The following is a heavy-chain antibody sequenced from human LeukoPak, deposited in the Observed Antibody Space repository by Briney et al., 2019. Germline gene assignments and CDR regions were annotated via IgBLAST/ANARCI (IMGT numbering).Heavy chain of an antibody. J-gene: IGHJ6*03. CDR2: INPNSGGT. V-gene: IGHV1-2*02. CDR3: ARISRVGATGHYYYYMDV. D-gene: IGHD1-26*01. CDR1: GYTFTGYY. Sequence: RASVKVSCKASGYTFTGYYMHWVRQAPGQGLEWMGWINPNSGGTNYAQKFQGRVTMTRDTSISPAYMELSRLRSDDTAVYYCARISRVGATGHYYYYMDVWGKGTTVTVSS.